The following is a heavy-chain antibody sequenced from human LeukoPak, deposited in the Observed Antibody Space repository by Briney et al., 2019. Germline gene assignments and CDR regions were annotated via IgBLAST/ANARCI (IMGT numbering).Heavy chain of an antibody. CDR2: IKNGGGRT. V-gene: IGHV3-23*01. CDR3: AKEYYGCFDY. Sequence: GGSLRLSCTVSGLTFRDYAMSWVRLAPGKGLEWISTIKNGGGRTKYRTNYAESVKGRLTISRDDSMNTVFLQMNSLRAEDKAVYYCAKEYYGCFDYWGQGALVTVSS. D-gene: IGHD3-10*01. CDR1: GLTFRDYA. J-gene: IGHJ4*02.